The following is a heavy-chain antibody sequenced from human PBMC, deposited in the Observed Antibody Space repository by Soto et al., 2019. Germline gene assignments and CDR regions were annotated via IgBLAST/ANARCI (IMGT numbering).Heavy chain of an antibody. D-gene: IGHD4-4*01. V-gene: IGHV3-30*18. J-gene: IGHJ6*02. CDR1: GVTFSSYG. CDR2: ISYDGSNK. CDR3: AKDLWDSNQDYYYYGMDV. Sequence: GGSLRLSCAASGVTFSSYGMHWVRQAPGKGLEWVAVISYDGSNKYYADSVKGRFTISRDNSKNTLYLQMNSLRAEDTAVYYCAKDLWDSNQDYYYYGMDVWGQGTTVTVSS.